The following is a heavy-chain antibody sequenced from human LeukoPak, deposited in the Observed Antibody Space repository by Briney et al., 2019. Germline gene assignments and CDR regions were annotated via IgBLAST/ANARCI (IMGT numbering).Heavy chain of an antibody. CDR1: GYTFTGYY. CDR2: INPNSGGT. V-gene: IGHV1-2*02. D-gene: IGHD2-2*01. CDR3: ARARYCSSTSCYWFDP. Sequence: GASVKVSCKASGYTFTGYYMHWVRQAPGQGLEWMGWINPNSGGTNYAQKFQGRVTMTRDTSISTADMELSRLRSDDTAVYYCARARYCSSTSCYWFDPWGQGTLVTVSS. J-gene: IGHJ5*02.